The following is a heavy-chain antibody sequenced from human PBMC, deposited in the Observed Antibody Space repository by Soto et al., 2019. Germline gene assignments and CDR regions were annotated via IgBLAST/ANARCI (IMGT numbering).Heavy chain of an antibody. D-gene: IGHD6-13*01. CDR3: ARGDFAAGTKYNWFDP. CDR1: GFTFSSYG. V-gene: IGHV3-33*01. Sequence: GGSLRLSCAASGFTFSSYGMHWVRQAPGEGLEWVAVIWYDGSNKYYADSVKGRFTISRDNSKNTLYLQMNSLRAEDTAVYYCARGDFAAGTKYNWFDPWGQGTLVTVSS. CDR2: IWYDGSNK. J-gene: IGHJ5*02.